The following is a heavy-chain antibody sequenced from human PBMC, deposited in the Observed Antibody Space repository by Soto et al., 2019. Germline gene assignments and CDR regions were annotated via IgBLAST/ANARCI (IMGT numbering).Heavy chain of an antibody. V-gene: IGHV3-30*18. D-gene: IGHD6-25*01. CDR2: ISYDGSNK. J-gene: IGHJ4*02. Sequence: QVQLVESGGGVVQPGRSLRLSCAASGFTFSSYGMHWVRQAPGKGLEWVAVISYDGSNKYYADSVKGRFTISRDNSKNTLYLPMNSLRDEDTAVYYCANCRESSSGWHGLFDYWGEELLVTVSS. CDR3: ANCRESSSGWHGLFDY. CDR1: GFTFSSYG.